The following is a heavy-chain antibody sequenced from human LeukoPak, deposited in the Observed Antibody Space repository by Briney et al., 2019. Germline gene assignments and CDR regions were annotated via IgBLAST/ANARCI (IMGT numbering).Heavy chain of an antibody. V-gene: IGHV4-59*12. Sequence: SETLSLTCTVSGGSISSYYWSWIRQPPGGGLEWIGYIYYSGSTNYNPSLKSRVTISVDTSKNQFSLKLSSVTAADTAVYYCARNYYDSSGYSKFDYWGQGTLVTVSS. CDR2: IYYSGST. CDR3: ARNYYDSSGYSKFDY. J-gene: IGHJ4*02. CDR1: GGSISSYY. D-gene: IGHD3-22*01.